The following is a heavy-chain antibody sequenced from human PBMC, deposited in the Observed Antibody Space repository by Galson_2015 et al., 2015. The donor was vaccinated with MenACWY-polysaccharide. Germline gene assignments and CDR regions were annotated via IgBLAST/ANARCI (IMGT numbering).Heavy chain of an antibody. J-gene: IGHJ6*02. CDR3: ARVLEPYITSYYYGLDV. CDR1: GFTFSSYW. V-gene: IGHV3-74*01. D-gene: IGHD2-8*02. CDR2: IKTDGSST. Sequence: SLRLSCAASGFTFSSYWMHWVRQAPGEGLVWVSRIKTDGSSTSYADSVKGRFTVSRDNAKNTVYLQMNSLRVEDTAVYYCARVLEPYITSYYYGLDVWGRGTTVTVSS.